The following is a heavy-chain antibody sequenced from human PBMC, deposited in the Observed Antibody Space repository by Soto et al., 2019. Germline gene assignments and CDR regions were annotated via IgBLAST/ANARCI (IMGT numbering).Heavy chain of an antibody. CDR1: GGTFSSYT. CDR2: IIPILGIA. J-gene: IGHJ3*02. Sequence: QVQLVQSGAEVKKPGSSVKVSCKASGGTFSSYTISWVRQAPGQGLEWMGRIIPILGIANYAQKFQGRATTTADKSARTAYMELGSVRYEDTAVYYRAASLIVLRYFDRNLSFEIWGQGTMVTVSS. D-gene: IGHD3-9*01. CDR3: AASLIVLRYFDRNLSFEI. V-gene: IGHV1-69*02.